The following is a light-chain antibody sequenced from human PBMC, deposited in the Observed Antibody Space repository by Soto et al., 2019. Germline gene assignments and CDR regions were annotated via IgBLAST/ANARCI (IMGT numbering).Light chain of an antibody. CDR1: GATSD. CDR3: QSFDSSLSALYV. CDR2: GNN. J-gene: IGLJ1*01. V-gene: IGLV1-40*01. Sequence: QPVLTQPPSVSGDPGQRVTISCIGATSDVHWYQHLPGTAPKLLIYGNNNRPSGVPDRFSGSKSGTSASLAITGLQAEDEADYYCQSFDSSLSALYVFGTGTKVTVL.